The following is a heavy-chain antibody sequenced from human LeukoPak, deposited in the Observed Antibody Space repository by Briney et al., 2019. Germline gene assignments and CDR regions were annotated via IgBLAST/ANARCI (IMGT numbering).Heavy chain of an antibody. CDR3: ARDNTMVRGVTYNWFDP. CDR2: IIPILGIA. D-gene: IGHD3-10*01. J-gene: IGHJ5*02. CDR1: GGTFSSYA. Sequence: SVKVSCKASGGTFSSYAISWVRQAPGQGLEWMGRIIPILGIANYAQKFQGRVTITTDESTSTAYMELGSLRSEDTAVYYCARDNTMVRGVTYNWFDPWGQGTLVTVSS. V-gene: IGHV1-69*04.